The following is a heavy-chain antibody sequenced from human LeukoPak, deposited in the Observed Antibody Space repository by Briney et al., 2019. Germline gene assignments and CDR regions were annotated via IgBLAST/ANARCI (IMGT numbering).Heavy chain of an antibody. J-gene: IGHJ4*02. V-gene: IGHV1-69*01. CDR3: ASTPTTYYDSSGYSPEYFVY. CDR2: IIPIFGTA. D-gene: IGHD3-22*01. Sequence: SVKVSCKASGGTFSSYAIRWVRQAPGQGLEWMGGIIPIFGTANYAQKFQGRVTITADESTSTAYMELSSLRSEDTAVYYCASTPTTYYDSSGYSPEYFVYWGQGTLVTVSS. CDR1: GGTFSSYA.